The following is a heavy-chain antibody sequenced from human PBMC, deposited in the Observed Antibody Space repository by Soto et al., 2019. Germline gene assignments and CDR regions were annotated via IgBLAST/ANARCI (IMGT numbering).Heavy chain of an antibody. D-gene: IGHD2-21*01. CDR2: ISNDGIKK. V-gene: IGHV3-30*04. J-gene: IGHJ6*02. CDR3: ARSSGYCGGGTCYSFYFGMDV. CDR1: GFTFNSYA. Sequence: GGSLRLSCAVSGFTFNSYAMHWVRQAPGKGLEWLAVISNDGIKKFYADSVKGRFTISRDNSMDTLHLQMNSLRAEDTALYSCARSSGYCGGGTCYSFYFGMDVWGQGTMVTVSS.